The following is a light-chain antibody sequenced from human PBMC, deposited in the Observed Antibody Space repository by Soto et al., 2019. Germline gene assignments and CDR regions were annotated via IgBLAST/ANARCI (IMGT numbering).Light chain of an antibody. CDR3: QQYHNLWT. V-gene: IGKV3D-7*01. CDR1: QRVSSGY. J-gene: IGKJ1*01. CDR2: RAS. Sequence: TQCPCAVSLYQGARATPSCRASQRVSSGYLAWFQQRPGEAPRLLIYRASTRATGTPARFSGSGSGTEFTLTITSLQSEDFALYYCQQYHNLWTSGQGTKADIK.